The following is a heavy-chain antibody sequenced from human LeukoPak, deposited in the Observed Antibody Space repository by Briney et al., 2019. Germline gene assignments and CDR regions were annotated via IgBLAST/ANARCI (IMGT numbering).Heavy chain of an antibody. D-gene: IGHD3-22*01. CDR3: AKAETYYYDSSGFY. J-gene: IGHJ4*02. CDR1: GFTFSSYA. V-gene: IGHV3-23*01. Sequence: PGGSLRLSCAASGFTFSSYAMSWVRQAPGKGLEWVSAISGSGGSTYYADSVKGRFTISRDNSKNTLYLQMNSLRAEDTAVYYCAKAETYYYDSSGFYWGQGTLVTVSS. CDR2: ISGSGGST.